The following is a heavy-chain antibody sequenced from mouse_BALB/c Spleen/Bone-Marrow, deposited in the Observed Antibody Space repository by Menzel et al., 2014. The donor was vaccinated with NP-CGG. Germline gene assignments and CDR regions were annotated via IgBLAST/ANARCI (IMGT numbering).Heavy chain of an antibody. D-gene: IGHD2-4*01. CDR2: INPGSGGT. J-gene: IGHJ3*01. CDR1: GYAFTNYL. Sequence: QVQLQQPGAELVRPGTSVKVSCKASGYAFTNYLIEWVKQRPGQGLEWIGVINPGSGGTNYNGKFKGKATLTADKSSSTAYMQLSSLTSDDSAVYFCAREMIKGFAYWGQGTLVTVSA. CDR3: AREMIKGFAY. V-gene: IGHV1-54*01.